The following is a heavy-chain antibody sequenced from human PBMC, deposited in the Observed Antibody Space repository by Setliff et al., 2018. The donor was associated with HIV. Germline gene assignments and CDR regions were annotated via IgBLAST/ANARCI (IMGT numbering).Heavy chain of an antibody. V-gene: IGHV1-2*02. CDR1: GYSFTGYY. CDR2: INPNSGAT. J-gene: IGHJ5*01. Sequence: GASVKVSCKASGYSFTGYYIHWVRQAPGQGLEWMGWINPNSGATNYAQKFEDKVTMTRDTSLSTGYMNLSRLRSDDTAVYYCASGGEIALAAHRRWLDSWGQGTLVTVSS. CDR3: ASGGEIALAAHRRWLDS. D-gene: IGHD6-19*01.